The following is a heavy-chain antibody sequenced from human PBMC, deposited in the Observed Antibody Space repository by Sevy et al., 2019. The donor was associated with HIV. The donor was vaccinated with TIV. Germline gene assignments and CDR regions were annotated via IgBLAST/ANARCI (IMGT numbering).Heavy chain of an antibody. CDR3: ESGPFIAARPWVYYYSYGMDV. Sequence: GGSLRLSCAASGFTFSSYAMHWVRQAPGKGLEWVAVISYDGSNKYYADSVKGRFTISRDNSKNTLYLQMNSLRAEDTAVYYCESGPFIAARPWVYYYSYGMDVWGQGTTVTVSS. J-gene: IGHJ6*02. CDR1: GFTFSSYA. V-gene: IGHV3-30-3*01. D-gene: IGHD6-6*01. CDR2: ISYDGSNK.